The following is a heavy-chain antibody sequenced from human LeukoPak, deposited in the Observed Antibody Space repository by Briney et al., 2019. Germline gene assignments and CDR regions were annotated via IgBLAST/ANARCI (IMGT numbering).Heavy chain of an antibody. J-gene: IGHJ4*02. CDR1: GGSISTYY. CDR2: IYTSGST. CDR3: ARDMSSGWSFDY. V-gene: IGHV4-4*07. D-gene: IGHD6-19*01. Sequence: PSETLSLTCTVSGGSISTYYWNWIRQSAGKGLEWIGRIYTSGSTNYNPSLKSRVTMSVDTSKNQFSLKLSSVTAADTAVYYCARDMSSGWSFDYWGQGTLVTVSS.